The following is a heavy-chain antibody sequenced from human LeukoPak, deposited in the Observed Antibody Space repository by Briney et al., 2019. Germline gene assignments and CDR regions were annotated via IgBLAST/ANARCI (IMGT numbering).Heavy chain of an antibody. J-gene: IGHJ4*02. Sequence: ASVKVSCKASGGTFSSYAISWVRQAPGQGLEWMGGIIPIFGTANYAQKFQGRVTITADESTSTAYMELSSLRSEDTAVYYCARGNVKYQLLSGAIDYWGQGTLVTVSS. CDR2: IIPIFGTA. V-gene: IGHV1-69*01. D-gene: IGHD2-2*01. CDR3: ARGNVKYQLLSGAIDY. CDR1: GGTFSSYA.